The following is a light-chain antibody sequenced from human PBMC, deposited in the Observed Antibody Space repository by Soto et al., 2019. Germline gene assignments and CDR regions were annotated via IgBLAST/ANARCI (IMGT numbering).Light chain of an antibody. V-gene: IGLV1-47*01. CDR2: VND. J-gene: IGLJ2*01. Sequence: QAVVSQPPSASGTPGQRVSMSCSGSSSNIGGNYVYWYQQLPGTAPKLLIYVNDQRPSGVPDRFSASKSGTSASLAISGLRSEDEADYYCATWDDSLSSVVFGGGTKVTVL. CDR1: SSNIGGNY. CDR3: ATWDDSLSSVV.